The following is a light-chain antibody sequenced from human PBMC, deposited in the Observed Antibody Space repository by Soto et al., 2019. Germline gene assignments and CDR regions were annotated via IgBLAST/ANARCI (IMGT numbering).Light chain of an antibody. Sequence: DIKMTQSPSTLSASVGDRVTITCRASQSISDWLAWFQLKPGKVPKLLIYDAPSLESGVPSRFSASASGTEFTLTIRSLQPDDFATYYCQQYNNYSTFGQGTKVDI. J-gene: IGKJ1*01. CDR1: QSISDW. CDR2: DAP. CDR3: QQYNNYST. V-gene: IGKV1-5*01.